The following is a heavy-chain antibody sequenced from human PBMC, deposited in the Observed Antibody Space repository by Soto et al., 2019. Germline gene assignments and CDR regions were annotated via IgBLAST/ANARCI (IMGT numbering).Heavy chain of an antibody. CDR3: ARASDYGDLEGFDP. D-gene: IGHD4-17*01. CDR1: GYTFTSYD. Sequence: QVQLVQSGAEVKKPGASVKVSCKASGYTFTSYDINWVRQATGQGLEWMGWMNPNSGNTGYAQKFQGRVTXXRXTXXSTAYMELSSLRSEDTAVYYCARASDYGDLEGFDPWGQGTLVTVSS. J-gene: IGHJ5*02. CDR2: MNPNSGNT. V-gene: IGHV1-8*01.